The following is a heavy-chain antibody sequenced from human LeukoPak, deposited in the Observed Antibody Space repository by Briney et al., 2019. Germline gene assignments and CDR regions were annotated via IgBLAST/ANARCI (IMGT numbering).Heavy chain of an antibody. CDR2: ISYDGSNK. CDR1: GFTFSNAY. V-gene: IGHV3-30-3*01. CDR3: ARVQKYYFDY. Sequence: QAGGSLRLSCAASGFTFSNAYMNWVRQAPGKGLEWVAVISYDGSNKYYADSVKGRFTISRDNSKNTLYLQMNSLRAEDTAVYYCARVQKYYFDYWGQGTLVTVSS. J-gene: IGHJ4*02.